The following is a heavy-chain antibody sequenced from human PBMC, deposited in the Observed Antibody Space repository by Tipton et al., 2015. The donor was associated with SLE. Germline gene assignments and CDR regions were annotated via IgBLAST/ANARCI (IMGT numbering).Heavy chain of an antibody. Sequence: TLSLTCAVYGGSFSGYYWSWIRQPPGKGLEWIGEINHSGSTNYNPSLKSRVTISVDTSKNQFSLKLSSVTAADMAVYYCARGDSLRFFSYWGQGTLVTVSS. CDR2: INHSGST. CDR3: ARGDSLRFFSY. J-gene: IGHJ4*02. V-gene: IGHV4-34*01. CDR1: GGSFSGYY. D-gene: IGHD3-3*01.